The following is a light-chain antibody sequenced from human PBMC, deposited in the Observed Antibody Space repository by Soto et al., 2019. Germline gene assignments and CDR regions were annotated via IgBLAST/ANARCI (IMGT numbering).Light chain of an antibody. CDR3: QSYDSSNRV. J-gene: IGLJ6*01. Sequence: NFMLTQPHSVSESPGKTVTISCTRSSGSIASNYVQWYQQRPDSSPTTVIYEDNQRPSGVPDRFSGSIDSSSNSASLTISGLKTEDEAYYYCQSYDSSNRVFGSGTQLTVL. CDR2: EDN. CDR1: SGSIASNY. V-gene: IGLV6-57*01.